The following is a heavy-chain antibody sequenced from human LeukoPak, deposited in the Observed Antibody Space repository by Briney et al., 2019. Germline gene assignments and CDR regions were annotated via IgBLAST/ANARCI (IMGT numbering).Heavy chain of an antibody. D-gene: IGHD6-6*01. Sequence: SETLSLTCTVSGDSISSSTYYWGWIRQPPGKGLEWIGIIYYSGNTYYNPSLKSRVTISVGTSKKQFSLKVSSVTAADTAVYYCASLRIAARRPIDYWGQGTLVTVSS. CDR3: ASLRIAARRPIDY. CDR2: IYYSGNT. V-gene: IGHV4-39*01. CDR1: GDSISSSTYY. J-gene: IGHJ4*02.